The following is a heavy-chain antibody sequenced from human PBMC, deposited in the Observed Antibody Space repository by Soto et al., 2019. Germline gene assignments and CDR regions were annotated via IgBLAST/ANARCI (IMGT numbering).Heavy chain of an antibody. Sequence: GASVKVSCKASGGTFSSYAISWVRQAPGQGLEWMGGIIPIFGTANYAQKFQGRVTITADESTSTAYMELSSLRSEDTAVYYCAREEPLRVRYYYGMDVWGQGTTVTVS. J-gene: IGHJ6*02. D-gene: IGHD4-17*01. V-gene: IGHV1-69*13. CDR1: GGTFSSYA. CDR2: IIPIFGTA. CDR3: AREEPLRVRYYYGMDV.